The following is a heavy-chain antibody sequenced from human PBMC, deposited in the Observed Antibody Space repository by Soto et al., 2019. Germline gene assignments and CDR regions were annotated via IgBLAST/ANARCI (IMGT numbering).Heavy chain of an antibody. Sequence: QVQLVQSGTEVKKPGSSVTVSCKASGGPYSKYSISWVRQAPGQGLEWMGRIIPIFDIPNYAQKFQGRVTITADKSTSTVYMDLSXLXSXXXXXXXXAXXXXXXXXXXXGLDXWGQGTLVTVSS. CDR1: GGPYSKYS. CDR2: IIPIFDIP. J-gene: IGHJ4*02. V-gene: IGHV1-69*02. CDR3: AXXXXXXXXXXXGLDX.